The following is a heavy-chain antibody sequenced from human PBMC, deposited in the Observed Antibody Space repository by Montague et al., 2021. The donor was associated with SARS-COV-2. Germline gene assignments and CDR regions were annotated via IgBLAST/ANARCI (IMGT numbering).Heavy chain of an antibody. CDR3: ARGGSVIMIRGLIADAFDI. D-gene: IGHD3-10*01. CDR2: ISSSGSAK. Sequence: SLRLSCAASGFTFSSYEMNWVRQAPGKGLEWVSYISSSGSAKYYADSVKGQFTISRDNAKNSLYLQMNSLRAEDTAVYYCARGGSVIMIRGLIADAFDIWGQGTMVTVSS. V-gene: IGHV3-48*03. CDR1: GFTFSSYE. J-gene: IGHJ3*02.